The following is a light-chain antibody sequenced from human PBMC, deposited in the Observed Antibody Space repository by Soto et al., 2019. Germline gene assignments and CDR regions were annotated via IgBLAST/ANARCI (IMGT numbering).Light chain of an antibody. Sequence: EIVLTQSPGTLSLSPGERATLSCRASQSVSSIYLAWYQQKPGQAPRVLIYGASSRATGIPDRFSGSGSGTDFTLTISDVQPEDFALYYCHQRQSWPRTFGQGTKVDIK. CDR2: GAS. CDR1: QSVSSIY. V-gene: IGKV3-20*01. CDR3: HQRQSWPRT. J-gene: IGKJ1*01.